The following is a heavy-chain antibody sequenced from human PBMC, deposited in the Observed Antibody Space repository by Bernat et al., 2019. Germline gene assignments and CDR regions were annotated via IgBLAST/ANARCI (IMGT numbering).Heavy chain of an antibody. CDR2: ISYDGSNK. CDR3: ARAAATRSPYDY. J-gene: IGHJ4*02. V-gene: IGHV3-30*10. Sequence: QVQLVESGGGVVQPGRSLRLSCAASGFTFSSYAMHWVRQAPGKGLEWVAVISYDGSNKYYTDSVKGRFTISRDNSKNTLYLQMNSLRDEDTDVYYCARAAATRSPYDYWGQGTLVTVSS. CDR1: GFTFSSYA. D-gene: IGHD2-2*01.